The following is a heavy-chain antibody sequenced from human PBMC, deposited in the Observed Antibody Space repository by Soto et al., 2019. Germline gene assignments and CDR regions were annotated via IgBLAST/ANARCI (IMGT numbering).Heavy chain of an antibody. CDR2: IYYSGST. D-gene: IGHD6-13*01. CDR3: ARLIGSSWYDYYYYGMDV. CDR1: GGSISSSSYY. J-gene: IGHJ6*02. V-gene: IGHV4-39*01. Sequence: PSETLSLTCTVSGGSISSSSYYWGWIRQPPGKGLEWIGSIYYSGSTYYNPSLKSLVTISVDTSKNQFSLKLSSVTAADTAVYYCARLIGSSWYDYYYYGMDVWGQGTTVTVSS.